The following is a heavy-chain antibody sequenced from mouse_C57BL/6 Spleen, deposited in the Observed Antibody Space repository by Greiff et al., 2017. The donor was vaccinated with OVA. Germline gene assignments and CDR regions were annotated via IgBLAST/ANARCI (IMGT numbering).Heavy chain of an antibody. CDR3: AREDGGNVRGYAMDY. D-gene: IGHD1-1*02. CDR1: GFNIKNTY. Sequence: VQLQQSVAELVRPGASVKLSCTASGFNIKNTYMNWVKQRPEQGLEWIGRIDPANGNTKYAPKFQGKATITADTSSNTAYLQLSSLTSEDTAIYYGAREDGGNVRGYAMDYWGQGTSVTVSS. CDR2: IDPANGNT. J-gene: IGHJ4*01. V-gene: IGHV14-3*01.